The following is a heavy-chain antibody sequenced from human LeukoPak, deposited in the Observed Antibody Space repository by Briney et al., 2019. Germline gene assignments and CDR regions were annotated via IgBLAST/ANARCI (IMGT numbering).Heavy chain of an antibody. CDR2: ISSGGDYT. D-gene: IGHD6-19*01. V-gene: IGHV3-23*01. J-gene: IGHJ4*02. Sequence: PGGSLRLSCAASGFTFSGYAMSWVRQAPGKGPEWVTGISSGGDYTYYGDSVKGRFTISRDNSKNTLYLQMNSLRVEDTAVYCCANARYYNSDWYGLDYWGQGTQVTVSS. CDR1: GFTFSGYA. CDR3: ANARYYNSDWYGLDY.